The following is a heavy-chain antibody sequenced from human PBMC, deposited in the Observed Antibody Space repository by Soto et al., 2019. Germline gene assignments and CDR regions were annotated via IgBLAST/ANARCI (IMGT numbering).Heavy chain of an antibody. CDR1: GDSISSGYY. CDR2: IYHSVTT. J-gene: IGHJ4*02. Sequence: PSETLSLTCAVSGDSISSGYYWAWIRQPPGKGLEWIGSIYHSVTTYYNPSLRSRVTISVDTSKNQFSLRLSSVTAADSAVYYCARTHSVGYYPYWGQRTLVAVSS. D-gene: IGHD2-2*03. V-gene: IGHV4-38-2*01. CDR3: ARTHSVGYYPY.